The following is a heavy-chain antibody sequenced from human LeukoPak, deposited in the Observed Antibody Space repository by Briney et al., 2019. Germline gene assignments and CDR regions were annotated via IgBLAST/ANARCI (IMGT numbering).Heavy chain of an antibody. CDR1: GGSISSYY. Sequence: PSETLSLTCTVSGGSISSYYWSWIRQPAGKGLEWIRRIYTSGSTNYNPSLKSRVTMSVDTSKNQFSLKLSSVTAADTAVYYCARTIQVVPAAIFGLWFDPWGQGTLVTVSS. CDR2: IYTSGST. D-gene: IGHD2-2*02. CDR3: ARTIQVVPAAIFGLWFDP. J-gene: IGHJ5*02. V-gene: IGHV4-4*07.